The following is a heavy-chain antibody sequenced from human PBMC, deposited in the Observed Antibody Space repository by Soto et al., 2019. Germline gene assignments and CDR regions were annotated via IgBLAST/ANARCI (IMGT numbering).Heavy chain of an antibody. J-gene: IGHJ6*02. CDR3: ARDSGPSGYYGGYYYYGMDV. Sequence: QVQLVESGGGVVQPGSSLRLSCAASGFTFSSYGMHWVRQAPGKGLEWVAVIWYDGSNKYYADSVKGRFTISRDNSKNTLYLQMNSLRAEDTAVYYCARDSGPSGYYGGYYYYGMDVWGQGTTVTVSS. D-gene: IGHD3-22*01. CDR2: IWYDGSNK. CDR1: GFTFSSYG. V-gene: IGHV3-33*01.